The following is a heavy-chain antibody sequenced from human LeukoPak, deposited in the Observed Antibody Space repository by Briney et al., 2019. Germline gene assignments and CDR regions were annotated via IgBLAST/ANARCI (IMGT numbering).Heavy chain of an antibody. J-gene: IGHJ4*02. V-gene: IGHV4-61*02. D-gene: IGHD3-22*01. CDR2: IYTSGST. CDR1: GNSISSGDNY. Sequence: SETLSLTCTVSGNSISSGDNYWSWIRQLAGTGLEWIGRIYTSGSTNYNPSLKSRVTISGDTSKNQFSLRLSSVTAADTAVYYCARASYSYDINGWVPFDYWGQGTLVTVSS. CDR3: ARASYSYDINGWVPFDY.